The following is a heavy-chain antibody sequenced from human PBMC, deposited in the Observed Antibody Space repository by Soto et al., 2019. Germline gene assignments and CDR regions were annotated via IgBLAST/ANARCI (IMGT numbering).Heavy chain of an antibody. CDR3: TIYCSSTRCYRGYGMDV. V-gene: IGHV3-49*04. Sequence: GGSLRLSCTASGFTFGDYAMSWVRQAPGKGLEWVGFIRSKAYGGTTEYAASVKGRFTISRDDSKSIAYLQMNSLKTEDTAVYYCTIYCSSTRCYRGYGMDVWGQGTTVTVSS. J-gene: IGHJ6*02. CDR1: GFTFGDYA. CDR2: IRSKAYGGTT. D-gene: IGHD2-2*02.